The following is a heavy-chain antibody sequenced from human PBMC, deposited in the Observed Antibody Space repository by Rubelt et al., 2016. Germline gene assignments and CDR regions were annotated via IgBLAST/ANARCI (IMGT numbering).Heavy chain of an antibody. CDR3: AQLVTKDY. V-gene: IGHV3-74*02. CDR2: IISDGSTT. CDR1: GFTFSTYT. Sequence: EVQLVESGGGLVQPGGSLRLSCAASGFTFSTYTMNWVRQAPGKGLEWVSQIISDGSTTTYADSVKGRFTISRDNAKNTLYLQMNSLRDEDTAVYYCAQLVTKDYWGQGTLVTVSS. J-gene: IGHJ4*02. D-gene: IGHD2-21*02.